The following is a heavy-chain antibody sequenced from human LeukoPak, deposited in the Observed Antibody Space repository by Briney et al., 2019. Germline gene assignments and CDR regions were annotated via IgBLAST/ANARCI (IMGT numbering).Heavy chain of an antibody. D-gene: IGHD3-3*01. Sequence: PGGSLRLSCAASGFTFSTYAMSWVRQAPGKGLEWVSTISGSGGSTYYADSVKGRFTISGDTSKNTLYLQMNSLRAEDTAVYYCAKSKIFPFDYWGQGTLVTVSS. V-gene: IGHV3-23*01. CDR2: ISGSGGST. J-gene: IGHJ4*02. CDR3: AKSKIFPFDY. CDR1: GFTFSTYA.